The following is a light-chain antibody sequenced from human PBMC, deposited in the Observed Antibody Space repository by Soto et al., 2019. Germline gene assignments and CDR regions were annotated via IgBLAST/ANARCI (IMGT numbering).Light chain of an antibody. CDR2: QAY. CDR3: QQYNGYSGYT. Sequence: DIHMTQSPSTLSAAVGDRVTITCRASQSISSWLAWYQQKPGKAPKLLIYQAYSLESGVPSRFSGSVSGTEFTLTISSLQPDDFATHYCQQYNGYSGYTFGQGTKLEIK. CDR1: QSISSW. V-gene: IGKV1-5*03. J-gene: IGKJ2*01.